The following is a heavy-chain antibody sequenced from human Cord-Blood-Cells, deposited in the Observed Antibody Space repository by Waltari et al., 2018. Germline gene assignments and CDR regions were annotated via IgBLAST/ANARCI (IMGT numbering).Heavy chain of an antibody. V-gene: IGHV1-46*01. D-gene: IGHD7-27*01. CDR3: ARAELGIYAFDI. J-gene: IGHJ3*02. CDR1: GYTFTSYY. Sequence: QVQLVQSGAEVKKPGASVKVSCKASGYTFTSYYMHWVRQAPGQGLEWMGIIKPSGGSTSYEQKFQGRVTMTRDTSTSTVYMELSSLRSEDTAVYYCARAELGIYAFDIWGQGTMVTVSS. CDR2: IKPSGGST.